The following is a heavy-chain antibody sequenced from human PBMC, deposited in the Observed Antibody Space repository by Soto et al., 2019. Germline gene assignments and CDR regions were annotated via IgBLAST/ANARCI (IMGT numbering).Heavy chain of an antibody. D-gene: IGHD3-10*01. V-gene: IGHV3-30*18. J-gene: IGHJ4*02. CDR3: AKASLSYGSVTSLFDD. Sequence: PGGSLRLSCAGSGFRFNSYGMHWVRQAPGKGLEWVASISYDGSNKYYAETVKGRFTISRDYSKNTLYLQMNSLRPDDTALYYCAKASLSYGSVTSLFDDWGQGTLVTVSS. CDR2: ISYDGSNK. CDR1: GFRFNSYG.